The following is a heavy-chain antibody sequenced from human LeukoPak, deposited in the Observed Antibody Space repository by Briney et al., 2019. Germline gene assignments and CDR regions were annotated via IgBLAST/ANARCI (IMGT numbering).Heavy chain of an antibody. D-gene: IGHD3-10*01. V-gene: IGHV1-69*05. CDR2: IIPIFGTA. J-gene: IGHJ4*02. Sequence: SVKVSCKASGGTFSSYAISWVRQAPGQGLEWMGGIIPIFGTANYAQKFQGRVTITTDESTSTAYMELSRLRSDDTAVYFCARDLPGSGPNFDYWGQGTLVTVSS. CDR1: GGTFSSYA. CDR3: ARDLPGSGPNFDY.